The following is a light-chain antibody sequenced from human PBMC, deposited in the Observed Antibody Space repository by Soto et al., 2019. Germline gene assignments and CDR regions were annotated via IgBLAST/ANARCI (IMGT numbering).Light chain of an antibody. V-gene: IGKV1-5*03. J-gene: IGKJ4*01. CDR3: QQYNSYSLT. CDR1: QTISSW. CDR2: KAS. Sequence: QSPSTLSGSVGDRVTITCRASQTISSWLAWYQQKPGKAPKLLIYKASTLKSGVPSRFSGSGSGTEFTLTISSLQPDDFATYYCQQYNSYSLTFGGGTKVDIK.